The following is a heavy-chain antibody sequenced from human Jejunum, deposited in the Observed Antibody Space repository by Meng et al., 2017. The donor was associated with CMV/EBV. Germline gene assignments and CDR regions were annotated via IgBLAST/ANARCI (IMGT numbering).Heavy chain of an antibody. J-gene: IGHJ4*02. CDR3: AKNYADIVIPAIDY. D-gene: IGHD5-12*01. Sequence: GFTFSTYALSWVRQAPGKGLGWISGISTGGGAIYYAKSVEGRFTVSRDNSKDTLYLQMNSLRAEDTAVYYCAKNYADIVIPAIDYWGQGTLVTVSS. V-gene: IGHV3-23*01. CDR2: ISTGGGAI. CDR1: GFTFSTYA.